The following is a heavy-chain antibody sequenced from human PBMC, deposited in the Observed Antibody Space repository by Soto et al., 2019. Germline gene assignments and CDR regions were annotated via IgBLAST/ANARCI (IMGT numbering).Heavy chain of an antibody. Sequence: QVQLQESGPGLVKPSQTLSLTCTVSGGSISSGGYYWSWIRQHPGKGLEWIGYIYYSGSTYYNPSLRSRVTTSVETSKNQCSLKLSSVTAADTAVYYCARYDFWSGYYSGHDYWGQGTLVTVSS. CDR1: GGSISSGGYY. D-gene: IGHD3-3*01. CDR2: IYYSGST. J-gene: IGHJ4*02. CDR3: ARYDFWSGYYSGHDY. V-gene: IGHV4-31*03.